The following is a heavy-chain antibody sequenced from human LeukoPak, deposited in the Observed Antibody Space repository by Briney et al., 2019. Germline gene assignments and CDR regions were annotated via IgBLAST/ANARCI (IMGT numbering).Heavy chain of an antibody. V-gene: IGHV3-30*01. CDR3: ARDGRITIFGVGVTWDNWFDP. CDR1: GFTFSSYA. D-gene: IGHD3-3*01. J-gene: IGHJ5*02. CDR2: ISHDGSNK. Sequence: GGSLRLSCAASGFTFSSYAMNWVRRAPGKGLEWVAVISHDGSNKSYADSVKGRFTISRDNSKNTLYLQMNSLRAEDTAVYYCARDGRITIFGVGVTWDNWFDPWGPGTLVTVSS.